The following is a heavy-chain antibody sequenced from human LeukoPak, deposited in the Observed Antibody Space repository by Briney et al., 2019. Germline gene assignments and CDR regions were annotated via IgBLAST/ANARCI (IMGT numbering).Heavy chain of an antibody. J-gene: IGHJ4*02. CDR3: AKVGKSDRNNFFTTKEKQLDY. CDR1: GFTFSTYW. Sequence: PGGSLRLSCAASGFTFSTYWMHWVRQVPGKGLVWVSRINSDESRTNYADSVKGRFTISRDNAKNTLYLHMNSLRAEDTAVYYCAKVGKSDRNNFFTTKEKQLDYWGQGTLLTVSS. CDR2: INSDESRT. V-gene: IGHV3-74*01. D-gene: IGHD1/OR15-1a*01.